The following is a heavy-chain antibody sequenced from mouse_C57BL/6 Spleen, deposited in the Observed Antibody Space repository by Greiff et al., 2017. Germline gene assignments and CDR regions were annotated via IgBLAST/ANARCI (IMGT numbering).Heavy chain of an antibody. Sequence: QVQLQQPGAELVKPGASVKLSCKASGYTFTSYWMHWVKQRPGQGLEWIGMIHPNSGSTNYNEKFKSKATLTVDQSSSTAYMQLSSLTSEDSAVYYCASLCGSSYLDYWGQGTTLTVSS. D-gene: IGHD1-1*01. CDR1: GYTFTSYW. CDR3: ASLCGSSYLDY. J-gene: IGHJ2*01. V-gene: IGHV1-64*01. CDR2: IHPNSGST.